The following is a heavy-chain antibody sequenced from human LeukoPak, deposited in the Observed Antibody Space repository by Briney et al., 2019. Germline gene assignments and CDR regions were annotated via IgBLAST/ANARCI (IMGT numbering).Heavy chain of an antibody. D-gene: IGHD1-26*01. V-gene: IGHV3-74*01. Sequence: GGSLRLSCAASGFTFSSYWMHWVRQAPGKGLLWVSRINTDGSSTNFADSVRGRFTISRDNAKNTLYLQMNSLRAADTAVYYCTRDLSGTYYGRFDYWGQGTLVTVSS. CDR2: INTDGSST. J-gene: IGHJ4*02. CDR3: TRDLSGTYYGRFDY. CDR1: GFTFSSYW.